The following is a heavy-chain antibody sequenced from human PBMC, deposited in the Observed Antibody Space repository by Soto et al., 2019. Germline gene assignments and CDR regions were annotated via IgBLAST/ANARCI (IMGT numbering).Heavy chain of an antibody. Sequence: QVQLVESGGGVVQPGRSLRLSCAASGFTFSSYAMHWVRQAPGKGLEWMAVISYDGSNKYYADSVKGRFTISRDNSKNTLYLQMSSLRAEDTAVYYCATSREKQPNADYGMDVWGQGTTVTVSS. CDR3: ATSREKQPNADYGMDV. J-gene: IGHJ6*02. D-gene: IGHD6-13*01. CDR1: GFTFSSYA. V-gene: IGHV3-30-3*01. CDR2: ISYDGSNK.